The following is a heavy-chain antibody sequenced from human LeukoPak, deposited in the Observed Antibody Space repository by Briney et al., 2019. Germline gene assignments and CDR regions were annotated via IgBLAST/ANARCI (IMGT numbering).Heavy chain of an antibody. CDR3: ARVGDYFIAVAPLDDAFDI. D-gene: IGHD6-19*01. V-gene: IGHV4-4*07. CDR1: GGSISSYY. Sequence: PSETLSLTCTVSGGSISSYYWSWIRQPAGKGLEWIGRIYTSGSTNYNPSLKSRVTMSVDTSKNQFSLKLSSVTAADTAVYYCARVGDYFIAVAPLDDAFDIWGQGTMVTVSS. J-gene: IGHJ3*02. CDR2: IYTSGST.